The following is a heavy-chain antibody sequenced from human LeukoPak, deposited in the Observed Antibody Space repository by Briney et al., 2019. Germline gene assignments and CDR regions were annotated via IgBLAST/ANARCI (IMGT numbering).Heavy chain of an antibody. CDR1: GGTFSSYA. V-gene: IGHV1-69*06. CDR2: IIPIFGTA. Sequence: SVKVSCKASGGTFSSYAISWVRQAPGQGLEWMGGIIPIFGTANYAQKFQGRVTITADKSTSTAYMELSSLRSEDTAVYYCARAHTVVPAARIYYYYYGMDVWGKGTTVTVSS. J-gene: IGHJ6*04. CDR3: ARAHTVVPAARIYYYYYGMDV. D-gene: IGHD2-2*01.